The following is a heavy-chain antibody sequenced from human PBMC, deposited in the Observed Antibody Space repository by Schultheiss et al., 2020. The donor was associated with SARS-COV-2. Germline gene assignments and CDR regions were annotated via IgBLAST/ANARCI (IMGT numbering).Heavy chain of an antibody. CDR1: GFTFSSYW. J-gene: IGHJ4*02. D-gene: IGHD6-13*01. CDR3: ARGAIAAAGTFVDY. V-gene: IGHV3-21*01. CDR2: ISSSSSYI. Sequence: GGSLRLSCAASGFTFSSYWMHWVRQAPGKGLEWVSSISSSSSYIYYADSVKGRFTISRDNAKNSLYLQMNSLRAEDTAVYYCARGAIAAAGTFVDYWGQGALVTVSS.